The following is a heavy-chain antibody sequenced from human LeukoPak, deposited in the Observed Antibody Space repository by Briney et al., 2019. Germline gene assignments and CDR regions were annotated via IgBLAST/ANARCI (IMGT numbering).Heavy chain of an antibody. CDR2: ISSNGGST. Sequence: GGSLRFSCAASGFTFSSYAVHWVRQAPGKGLEYVSAISSNGGSTYYANSVKGRFTISRDNSKNTLYLQMGSLRAEDMAVYYCARSPYYDFWSGYLFDYWGQGTLVTVSS. CDR1: GFTFSSYA. CDR3: ARSPYYDFWSGYLFDY. J-gene: IGHJ4*02. D-gene: IGHD3-3*01. V-gene: IGHV3-64*01.